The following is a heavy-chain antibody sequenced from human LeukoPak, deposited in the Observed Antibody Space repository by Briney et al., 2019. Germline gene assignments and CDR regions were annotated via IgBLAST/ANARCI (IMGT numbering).Heavy chain of an antibody. CDR2: ISSSSSYI. CDR1: GFTFSSYR. V-gene: IGHV3-21*01. J-gene: IGHJ4*02. Sequence: GGSLRLSCAPSGFTFSSYRINWVRPAPGKGLEWVSSISSSSSYIYYADSVKGRFTISRDNAKNSLYLQMNSLRAEDTAVYYCARGEVPAANDYWGQGTLFTVSS. D-gene: IGHD2-2*01. CDR3: ARGEVPAANDY.